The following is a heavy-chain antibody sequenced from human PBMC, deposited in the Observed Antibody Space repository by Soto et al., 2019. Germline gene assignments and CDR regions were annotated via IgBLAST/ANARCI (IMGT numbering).Heavy chain of an antibody. CDR2: FDPEDGET. V-gene: IGHV1-24*01. D-gene: IGHD4-17*01. Sequence: ASVKVSCKVSGYTLTELSMHWVRQAPGKGLEWMGGFDPEDGETIYAQKFQGRVTMTEDTSTDTAYMELSSLRSEDTAVYYCATTPYGDYASKWFDPWGQGTLVTVSS. CDR1: GYTLTELS. CDR3: ATTPYGDYASKWFDP. J-gene: IGHJ5*02.